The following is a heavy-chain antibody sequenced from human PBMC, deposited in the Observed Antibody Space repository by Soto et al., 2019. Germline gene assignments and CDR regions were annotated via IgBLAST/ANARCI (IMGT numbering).Heavy chain of an antibody. V-gene: IGHV3-15*01. CDR3: TASEVGEYYFDY. D-gene: IGHD1-26*01. Sequence: PGGSLRLSCAASGFTFSNAWMSWVRQAPGKGLERVGRIKSKTDGGTTDYAAPVKGRFTISRDDSKNTLYLQMNSLKTEDTAVYYCTASEVGEYYFDYWGQGTLVTVSS. J-gene: IGHJ4*02. CDR2: IKSKTDGGTT. CDR1: GFTFSNAW.